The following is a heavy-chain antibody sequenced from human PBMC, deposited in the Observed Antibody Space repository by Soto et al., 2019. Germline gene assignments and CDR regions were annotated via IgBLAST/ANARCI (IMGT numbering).Heavy chain of an antibody. D-gene: IGHD6-13*01. V-gene: IGHV1-69*13. Sequence: GASVKVSCKASGGTFSSYAISWVRQAPGQGLEWIGGIIPIFGTANYAQKFQGRVTITADESTSTAYMELSSLRSEDTAVYYCASHPSSSWGVLYNYWGQGTLVTVSS. J-gene: IGHJ4*02. CDR1: GGTFSSYA. CDR3: ASHPSSSWGVLYNY. CDR2: IIPIFGTA.